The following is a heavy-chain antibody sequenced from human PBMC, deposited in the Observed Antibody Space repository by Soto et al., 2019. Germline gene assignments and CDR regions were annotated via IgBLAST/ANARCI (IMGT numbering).Heavy chain of an antibody. CDR3: ARTPTARVDLPYYFDY. Sequence: ASVKVSCKASGGTFSSYAISWVRQAPGQGLEWMGGIIPIFGTANYAQKFQGRVTITADESPSTAYMELSSLRSEDTAVYYCARTPTARVDLPYYFDYWGQGILVTVSS. J-gene: IGHJ4*02. V-gene: IGHV1-69*13. CDR2: IIPIFGTA. CDR1: GGTFSSYA. D-gene: IGHD3-3*01.